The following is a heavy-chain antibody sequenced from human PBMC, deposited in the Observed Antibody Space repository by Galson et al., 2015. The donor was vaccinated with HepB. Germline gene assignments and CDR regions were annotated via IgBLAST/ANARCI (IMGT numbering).Heavy chain of an antibody. CDR2: ISSSSSYI. CDR3: ARDANVAGGYYYYGMDV. V-gene: IGHV3-21*01. J-gene: IGHJ6*02. CDR1: GFTFSSYS. Sequence: SLRLSCAASGFTFSSYSMNWVRQAPGKRLEWVSSISSSSSYIYYADSVKGRFTISRDNAKNSLYLQMNSLRAEDTAVYYCARDANVAGGYYYYGMDVWGQGTTVTVSS. D-gene: IGHD2-21*01.